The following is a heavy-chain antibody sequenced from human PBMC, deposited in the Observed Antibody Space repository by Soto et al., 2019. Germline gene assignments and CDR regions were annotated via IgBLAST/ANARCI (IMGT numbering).Heavy chain of an antibody. D-gene: IGHD3-3*01. J-gene: IGHJ6*02. Sequence: SVKVSCKASGGTFSSYAISWVRQAPGQGLEWMGGIIPIFGTANYAQKFQGRVTITADESTSTAYMELSSLRSEDTAVYYCARKGPGKDYDFWSGTTDYYYYGMDVWGQGTTVTVSS. V-gene: IGHV1-69*13. CDR1: GGTFSSYA. CDR3: ARKGPGKDYDFWSGTTDYYYYGMDV. CDR2: IIPIFGTA.